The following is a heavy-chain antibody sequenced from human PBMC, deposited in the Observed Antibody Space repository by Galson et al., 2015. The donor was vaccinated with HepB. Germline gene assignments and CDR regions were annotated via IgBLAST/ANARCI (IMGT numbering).Heavy chain of an antibody. Sequence: SLRLSCAASGFRFSGRSMHWVRQAPGKGPEWIGVISYHGKYKYYSDSTTARFTISRDNSGNTLFLQIDSLRPDDTAVYYCSRDKKDTWFGNYDFLGMDVWGQGATVIVSS. CDR3: SRDKKDTWFGNYDFLGMDV. V-gene: IGHV3-30*03. CDR2: ISYHGKYK. J-gene: IGHJ6*02. D-gene: IGHD3-10*01. CDR1: GFRFSGRS.